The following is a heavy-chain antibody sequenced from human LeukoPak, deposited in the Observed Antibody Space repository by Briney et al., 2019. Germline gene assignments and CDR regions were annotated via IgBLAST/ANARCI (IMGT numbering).Heavy chain of an antibody. V-gene: IGHV3-33*06. D-gene: IGHD3-10*01. CDR1: GFMFSDYG. CDR3: AKEGDRGEALYYYMDV. J-gene: IGHJ6*03. CDR2: IWYDGSNI. Sequence: GRSLRLSCAASGFMFSDYGMHWVRQAPGKGLEWVAAIWYDGSNIFYADSVKGRFTISRDNPKNALYLQMNSLRAEDTADYYCAKEGDRGEALYYYMDVWGNGTTVTVSS.